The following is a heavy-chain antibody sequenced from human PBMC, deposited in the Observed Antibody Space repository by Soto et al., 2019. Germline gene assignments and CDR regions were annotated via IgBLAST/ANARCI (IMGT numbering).Heavy chain of an antibody. CDR1: GFNFGDYT. J-gene: IGHJ5*02. Sequence: QVQLVELGGGVVQSGRSLRLSCAAFGFNFGDYTMHWVRQTPGKGLEWVALISFDGRNTYYADAVKGRFTISRDNSRNSMYVQMTSLKREDTALYYCARGPTFCISTSCYFDWFDPWGQGTQVTVSP. CDR3: ARGPTFCISTSCYFDWFDP. CDR2: ISFDGRNT. D-gene: IGHD2-2*01. V-gene: IGHV3-30*04.